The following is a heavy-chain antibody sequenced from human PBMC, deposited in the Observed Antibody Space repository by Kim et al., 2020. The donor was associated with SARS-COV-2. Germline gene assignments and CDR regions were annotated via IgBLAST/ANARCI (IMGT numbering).Heavy chain of an antibody. Sequence: RYSPSLKSRRTITKDTSKNQVVLTMTNMDPVDTATYYCAHNDFRVYAFDIWGQGTMVTVSS. D-gene: IGHD3-16*01. CDR3: AHNDFRVYAFDI. J-gene: IGHJ3*02. V-gene: IGHV2-5*01.